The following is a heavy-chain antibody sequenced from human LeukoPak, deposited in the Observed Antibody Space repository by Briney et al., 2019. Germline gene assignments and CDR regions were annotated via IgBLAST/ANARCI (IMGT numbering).Heavy chain of an antibody. J-gene: IGHJ4*02. CDR1: GFTLSKSW. CDR2: IDPDGNT. CDR3: ARDVRGPHDF. V-gene: IGHV3-74*01. D-gene: IGHD2/OR15-2a*01. Sequence: GGSLRLSCAASGFTLSKSWMHWVRQAPGKGLVWVSRIDPDGNTDYADSVKGRFTISRDNAKNTLYLQMNSLRAEDTAVYRCARDVRGPHDFWGQGTLVTVSS.